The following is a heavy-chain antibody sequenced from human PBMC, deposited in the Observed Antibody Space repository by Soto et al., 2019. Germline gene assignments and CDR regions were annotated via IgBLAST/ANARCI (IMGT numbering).Heavy chain of an antibody. CDR2: IKQDGSEI. D-gene: IGHD4-4*01. CDR1: GFTFRNYW. V-gene: IGHV3-7*01. Sequence: EIQLVESGGGLVQPGGSLRLSCAASGFTFRNYWMNWARQAPGKGLEWVANIKQDGSEIYYVDAVKGRFTISRDNAENSLYLQMNSLRAEDTAVYYCAIPARVDDYSAWGQGTLVTVSS. CDR3: AIPARVDDYSA. J-gene: IGHJ1*01.